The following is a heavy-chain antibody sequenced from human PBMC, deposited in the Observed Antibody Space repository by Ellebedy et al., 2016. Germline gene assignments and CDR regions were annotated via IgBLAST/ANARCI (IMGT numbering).Heavy chain of an antibody. CDR3: ARRRGSYYDAFDI. CDR1: GFTFSSYS. V-gene: IGHV3-48*01. CDR2: ISSSSSTI. D-gene: IGHD1-26*01. J-gene: IGHJ3*02. Sequence: GESLKISCAASGFTFSSYSMNWVRQAPGKGLEWVSYISSSSSTIYYADSVKGRFTISRDNAKNSLYLQMNSLRAEDTAVYYCARRRGSYYDAFDIWGQGTMVTVSS.